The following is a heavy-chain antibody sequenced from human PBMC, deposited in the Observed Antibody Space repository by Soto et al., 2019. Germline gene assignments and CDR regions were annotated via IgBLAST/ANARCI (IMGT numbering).Heavy chain of an antibody. CDR1: GYTFTSYD. V-gene: IGHV1-8*01. Sequence: QVQLVQSGAEVKKPGASVKVSCKASGYTFTSYDINWVRQATGQGLEWMGWMDPNSGNTGYAQKFQGRVTMTRNTSISTAYMELSSLRSEDTAVYYCARWPDGYYYYGMDVWGQGTTFTVSS. CDR2: MDPNSGNT. J-gene: IGHJ6*02. CDR3: ARWPDGYYYYGMDV.